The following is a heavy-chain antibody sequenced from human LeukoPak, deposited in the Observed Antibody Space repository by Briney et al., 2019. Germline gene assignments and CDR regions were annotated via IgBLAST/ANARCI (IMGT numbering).Heavy chain of an antibody. CDR1: GFTFSSYG. CDR2: IWYDGSNK. J-gene: IGHJ6*02. V-gene: IGHV3-33*01. CDR3: ARDYYYGSGSYLAPRVMDV. Sequence: GGSLRLSCAASGFTFSSYGMLWVRQAPGKGLEGVAVIWYDGSNKYYADSVKGRFTISRDNSKNTLYLQMNSLRAEDTAVYYCARDYYYGSGSYLAPRVMDVWGQGTTVTVSS. D-gene: IGHD3-10*01.